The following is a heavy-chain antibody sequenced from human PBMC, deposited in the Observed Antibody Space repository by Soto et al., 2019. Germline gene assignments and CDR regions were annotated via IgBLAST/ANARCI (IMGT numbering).Heavy chain of an antibody. CDR2: IKSDGSST. CDR1: GFIFSSHW. D-gene: IGHD2-8*02. Sequence: EVQLVESGGGLVQPGGSLRLSCAASGFIFSSHWMHWVRQDPVRGLVWVARIKSDGSSTAYADSVTGRFTISRDNAKNTLYLQMNSLRVEDTAVYYCARDRPEVLNPTDHPMFDYWGQGTLVTVSS. J-gene: IGHJ4*02. CDR3: ARDRPEVLNPTDHPMFDY. V-gene: IGHV3-74*01.